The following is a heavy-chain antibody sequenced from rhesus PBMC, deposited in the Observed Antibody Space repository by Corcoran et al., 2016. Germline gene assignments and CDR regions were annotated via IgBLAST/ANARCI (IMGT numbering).Heavy chain of an antibody. V-gene: IGHV4-80*01. J-gene: IGHJ4*01. Sequence: QVQLQESGPGLVKPSETLSLTCAVSGGSFSSYWWSWIRQPPGKGLEWIGEINGNSGSTNYNPSLKSLVTISKDASKNQFSLKLSSVTAADTAVYFCARGNGGPDYWGQGVLVTVSS. CDR3: ARGNGGPDY. D-gene: IGHD1-32*01. CDR1: GGSFSSYW. CDR2: INGNSGST.